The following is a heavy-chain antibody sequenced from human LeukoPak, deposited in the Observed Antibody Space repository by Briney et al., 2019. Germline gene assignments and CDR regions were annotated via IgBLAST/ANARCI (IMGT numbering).Heavy chain of an antibody. CDR2: MSHSGST. V-gene: IGHV4-38-2*01. D-gene: IGHD3-22*01. J-gene: IGHJ3*02. Sequence: SETLSLTCAVSGYSISSGYHWAWIRQPPGKGLEWIGSMSHSGSTYYNPSLKSRVTISVDTSKNQFSLKLSSVTAADTAVYYCASRGHYYDSSGYFDDAFDIWGQGTMVTVSS. CDR3: ASRGHYYDSSGYFDDAFDI. CDR1: GYSISSGYH.